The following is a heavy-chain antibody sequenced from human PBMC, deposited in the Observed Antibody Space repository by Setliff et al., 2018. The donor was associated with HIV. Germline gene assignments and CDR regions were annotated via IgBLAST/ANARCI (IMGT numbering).Heavy chain of an antibody. CDR3: ARSKTFYDFWGGYYTHGAFKI. CDR1: GGSISSGSYY. J-gene: IGHJ3*02. CDR2: IYTSGST. V-gene: IGHV4-61*09. Sequence: SETLSLTCTVSGGSISSGSYYWSWIRQPAGKGLEWIGHIYTSGSTYYNPSLKSRVTISVDTSKNQFSLNLTSVTAADTAAYYCARSKTFYDFWGGYYTHGAFKIWGLGTMVTVSS. D-gene: IGHD3-3*01.